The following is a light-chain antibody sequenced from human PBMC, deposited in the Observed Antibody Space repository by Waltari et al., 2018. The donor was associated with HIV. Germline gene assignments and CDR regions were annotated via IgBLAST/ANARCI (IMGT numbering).Light chain of an antibody. V-gene: IGLV2-23*02. Sequence: GQAITISCTGSPRDVGTYDYISWYQQHPGTAPKLIISDVTERPSGISNRFSGSKSGTTASLTISGLLAEDEAEYFCCSFAGSNFVFGSGTKVTVL. J-gene: IGLJ1*01. CDR3: CSFAGSNFV. CDR1: PRDVGTYDY. CDR2: DVT.